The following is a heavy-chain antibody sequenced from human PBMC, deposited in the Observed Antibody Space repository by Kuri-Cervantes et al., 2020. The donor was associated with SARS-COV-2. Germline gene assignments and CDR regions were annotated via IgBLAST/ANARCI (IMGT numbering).Heavy chain of an antibody. Sequence: GGSLRLSCAASGFTFSSYWMHWVRQVPGKGLVWVSRLNNDGSSTNYADSVKGRFTISRDNAKNTLYLQMNSLRPEDTAVYYCAKVGLSFDYWGQGTLVTVSS. CDR2: LNNDGSST. CDR3: AKVGLSFDY. V-gene: IGHV3-74*01. CDR1: GFTFSSYW. D-gene: IGHD2/OR15-2a*01. J-gene: IGHJ4*02.